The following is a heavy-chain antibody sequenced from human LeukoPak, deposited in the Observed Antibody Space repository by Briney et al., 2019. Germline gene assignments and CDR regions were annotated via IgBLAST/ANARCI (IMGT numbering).Heavy chain of an antibody. D-gene: IGHD2-21*01. CDR3: AILGGGEAWAFDI. J-gene: IGHJ3*02. Sequence: GGSLRLSCAASGFTVSSNYMSWVRQAPGKGLEWVSVIYSGGSTYYADSVKGRFTISRDNSKNSLYLQMNSLRAEDTAVYYCAILGGGEAWAFDIWGQGTMVTVSS. CDR1: GFTVSSNY. V-gene: IGHV3-66*01. CDR2: IYSGGST.